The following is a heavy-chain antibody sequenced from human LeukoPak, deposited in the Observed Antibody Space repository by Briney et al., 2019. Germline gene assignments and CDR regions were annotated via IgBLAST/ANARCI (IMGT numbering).Heavy chain of an antibody. J-gene: IGHJ4*02. CDR1: GFTFSSYW. Sequence: PGGSLRLSCAASGFTFSSYWMSWDRQAPGKGLGWVVNIKQDGSEKYYVESVKGRFTTSRDNAKNSLYLQMNSLRAEDTAVYYCARGRGVRGVISDYWGQGTLVTVSS. CDR3: ARGRGVRGVISDY. CDR2: IKQDGSEK. D-gene: IGHD3-10*01. V-gene: IGHV3-7*01.